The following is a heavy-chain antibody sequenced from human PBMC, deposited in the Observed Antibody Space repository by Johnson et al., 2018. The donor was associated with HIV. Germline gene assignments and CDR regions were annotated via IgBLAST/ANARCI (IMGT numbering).Heavy chain of an antibody. J-gene: IGHJ3*02. Sequence: VQLVESGGGLVQSGGSLRLSCTASVFSFDDYGMSWVRQPPGKGLEWVSGISWNGGSTGYANSVKGRFTISRDNAKNSLYLQMNSLRREDTALYYCTPIDWPGVVAFDIWGQGTMVTVSS. CDR3: TPIDWPGVVAFDI. V-gene: IGHV3-20*04. CDR2: ISWNGGST. CDR1: VFSFDDYG. D-gene: IGHD3-3*01.